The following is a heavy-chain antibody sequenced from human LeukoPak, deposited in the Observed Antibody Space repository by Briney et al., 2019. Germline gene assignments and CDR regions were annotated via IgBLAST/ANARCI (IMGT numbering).Heavy chain of an antibody. Sequence: GGTLRLSCAASGFSFSSHGMSWVRQAPGKGLEWVSGIIGGAGSTYYADSVKGRFTISRDNSKNTLYLQMNSLRAEDTAVYYCAKGDTYYDFWSGYQGVSYFDYWGQGTLVTVSS. D-gene: IGHD3-3*01. J-gene: IGHJ4*02. CDR1: GFSFSSHG. V-gene: IGHV3-23*01. CDR2: IIGGAGST. CDR3: AKGDTYYDFWSGYQGVSYFDY.